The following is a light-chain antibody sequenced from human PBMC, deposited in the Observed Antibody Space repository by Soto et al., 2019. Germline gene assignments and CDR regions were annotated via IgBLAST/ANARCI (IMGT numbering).Light chain of an antibody. CDR1: QTVTSY. CDR2: AAS. Sequence: DVQMTQSPSSLSASVGDSLTLTCRASQTVTSYLNWYQQKPGKAPKLLIYAASTLQSGVPSTFSGSGSGTEFTLTIISLQPEDFATYYCQQSYRFPKTFGRGTKVDIK. V-gene: IGKV1-39*01. J-gene: IGKJ1*01. CDR3: QQSYRFPKT.